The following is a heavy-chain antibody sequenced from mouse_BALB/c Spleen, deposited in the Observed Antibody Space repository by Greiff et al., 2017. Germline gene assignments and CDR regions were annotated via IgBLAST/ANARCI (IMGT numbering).Heavy chain of an antibody. D-gene: IGHD1-2*01. CDR3: TRVDFTTATYFDD. CDR2: IYPGNSDT. J-gene: IGHJ1*01. Sequence: EVMLVESGTVLARPGASVKMSCKASGYTFTSYWMHWVKQRPGQGLEWIGAIYPGNSDTSYNQKFKGKAKLTAVTSTSTAYMELSSLTNEDSAVYYCTRVDFTTATYFDDWGAGTTVTVSS. CDR1: GYTFTSYW. V-gene: IGHV1-5*01.